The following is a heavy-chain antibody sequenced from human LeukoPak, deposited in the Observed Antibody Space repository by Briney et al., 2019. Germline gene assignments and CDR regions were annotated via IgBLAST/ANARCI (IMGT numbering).Heavy chain of an antibody. V-gene: IGHV3-23*01. D-gene: IGHD2-8*01. CDR3: AKAPYCPNDVCRYFDY. Sequence: GGPLKPSCAASGFTFTTYPRSWVRQAPGKGLKWFSSISASGGGTYYADSVKGRSTISRDNSRSTVFLQMSSLRAEDTAVYYCAKAPYCPNDVCRYFDYWGQGILVTVSS. J-gene: IGHJ4*02. CDR2: ISASGGGT. CDR1: GFTFTTYP.